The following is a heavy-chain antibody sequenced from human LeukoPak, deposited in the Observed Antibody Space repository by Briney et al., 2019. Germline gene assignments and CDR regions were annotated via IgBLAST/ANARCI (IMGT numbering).Heavy chain of an antibody. J-gene: IGHJ4*02. CDR3: VRDDCAADACYPGGY. CDR1: AYTFTNYV. V-gene: IGHV1-3*01. CDR2: INAGNGDT. D-gene: IGHD2-21*02. Sequence: ASVKVSCTASAYTFTNYVVHWVRQAPGQRTEWMGYINAGNGDTKYSKNFQDRVTITRDTSASTAYMEVSSLTSEDTALYSCVRDDCAADACYPGGYWGQGTLVTVPS.